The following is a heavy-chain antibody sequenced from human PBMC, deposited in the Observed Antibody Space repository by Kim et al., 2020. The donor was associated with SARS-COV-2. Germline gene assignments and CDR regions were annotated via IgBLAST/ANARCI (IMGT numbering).Heavy chain of an antibody. J-gene: IGHJ4*02. Sequence: SETLSLTCTVSGGSISSSSYYWGWIRQPPGKGLEWIGSIYYSGSTYYNPSLKSRVTISVDTSKNQFSLKLSSVTAADTAVYYCARHPRAGFIAARPFYFDSWGQGTLVTVSS. V-gene: IGHV4-39*01. D-gene: IGHD6-6*01. CDR2: IYYSGST. CDR3: ARHPRAGFIAARPFYFDS. CDR1: GGSISSSSYY.